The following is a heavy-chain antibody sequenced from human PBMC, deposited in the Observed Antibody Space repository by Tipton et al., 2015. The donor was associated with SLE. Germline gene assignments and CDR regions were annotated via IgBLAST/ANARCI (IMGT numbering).Heavy chain of an antibody. CDR3: AREEDDYQTGY. V-gene: IGHV4-34*01. J-gene: IGHJ4*02. CDR2: INHRGST. D-gene: IGHD2-2*01. CDR1: GGSFSGYY. Sequence: TLSLTCAVYGGSFSGYYWSWIRQPPGKGLEWIGEINHRGSTNYNPSLKSRVTISVDTSKNQFSLKLSSVTAADTAVYYCAREEDDYQTGYWGQGTLVTVSS.